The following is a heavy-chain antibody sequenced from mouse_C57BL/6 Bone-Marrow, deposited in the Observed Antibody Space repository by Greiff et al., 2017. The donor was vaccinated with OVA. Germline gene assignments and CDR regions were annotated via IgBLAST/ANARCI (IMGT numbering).Heavy chain of an antibody. CDR1: GFTFSDYG. D-gene: IGHD1-1*01. CDR2: ISSGSSTI. CDR3: ARTDYYYGSIFDY. J-gene: IGHJ2*01. V-gene: IGHV5-17*01. Sequence: EVKLVESGGGLVKPGGSLKLSCAASGFTFSDYGMHWVRQAPEKGLEWVAYISSGSSTIYYADTVKGRFTISRANAKNTLFLQMTSLRSEDTAMYYCARTDYYYGSIFDYWGQGTTLTVSS.